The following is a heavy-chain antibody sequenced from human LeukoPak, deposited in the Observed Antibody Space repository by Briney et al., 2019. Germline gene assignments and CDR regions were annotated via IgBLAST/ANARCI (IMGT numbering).Heavy chain of an antibody. CDR3: AREYYDSSGYYYFDY. CDR1: GFTFSSYA. D-gene: IGHD3-22*01. V-gene: IGHV3-23*01. CDR2: ISGSGGST. Sequence: PGGSLRLSCAASGFTFSSYAMSWVRQAPGKGLEWVSAISGSGGSTYYADSVKGRFTISRDNAKNSLYLQMNSLRAEDTAVYYCAREYYDSSGYYYFDYWGQGTLVTVSS. J-gene: IGHJ4*02.